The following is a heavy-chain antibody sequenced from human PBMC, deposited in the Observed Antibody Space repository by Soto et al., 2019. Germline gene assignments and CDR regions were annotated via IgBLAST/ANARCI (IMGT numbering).Heavy chain of an antibody. Sequence: ASVKVSCTASGYSFSSYAIHWVRQAPGQGLEWMGWIHAGNGNTKYSQNFQGRVTISRDTSATTAYMELNSLRSEDTAVYYCARGVAFLDDWGQGTLVTVSS. D-gene: IGHD2-15*01. J-gene: IGHJ4*02. V-gene: IGHV1-3*01. CDR1: GYSFSSYA. CDR3: ARGVAFLDD. CDR2: IHAGNGNT.